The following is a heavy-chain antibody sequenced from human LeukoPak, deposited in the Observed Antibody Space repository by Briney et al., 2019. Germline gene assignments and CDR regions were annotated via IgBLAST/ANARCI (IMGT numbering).Heavy chain of an antibody. V-gene: IGHV1-18*01. CDR2: ISAYNGNT. Sequence: ASVKVSCKASGYTFTSYGISWVRQAPGQGLEWRGWISAYNGNTTYAQELQGRVTMTTDTSTSTAYMELRSLRSDDTAVYYCARDTTRYYYNSSGYPDYWGQGTLVTVSS. CDR1: GYTFTSYG. CDR3: ARDTTRYYYNSSGYPDY. D-gene: IGHD3-22*01. J-gene: IGHJ4*02.